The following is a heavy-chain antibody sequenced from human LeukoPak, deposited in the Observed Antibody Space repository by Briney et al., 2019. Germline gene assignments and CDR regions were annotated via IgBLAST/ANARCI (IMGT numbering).Heavy chain of an antibody. Sequence: GSLRLSCTASGFTFSSYAMSWVRQAPGKGLEWVSAISGSGGSTYYADSVKGRFTISRDNSKNTLYLQMNSLRAEDTAVYYYAKGPAPSGYDFDYWGQGTLVTVSS. CDR2: ISGSGGST. CDR1: GFTFSSYA. D-gene: IGHD5-12*01. CDR3: AKGPAPSGYDFDY. J-gene: IGHJ4*02. V-gene: IGHV3-23*01.